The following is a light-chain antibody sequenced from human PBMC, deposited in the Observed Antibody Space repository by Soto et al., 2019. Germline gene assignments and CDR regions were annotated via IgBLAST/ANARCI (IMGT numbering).Light chain of an antibody. J-gene: IGKJ1*01. CDR3: HQYYTYPWT. CDR2: DVS. CDR1: QSISSW. Sequence: DIQMTQSPSTLSASVGDRVTITFRASQSISSWLAWYQQKPGKAPKLLIYDVSSLGSGVPSRFSGSGSGTEFTLTISSLQPDDFATYYCHQYYTYPWTFGQGTKVDIK. V-gene: IGKV1-5*01.